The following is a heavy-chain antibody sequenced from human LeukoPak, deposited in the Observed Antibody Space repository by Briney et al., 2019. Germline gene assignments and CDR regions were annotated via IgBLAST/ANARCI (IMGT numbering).Heavy chain of an antibody. CDR3: ARGGSGNYYTS. CDR2: ISGSGGST. Sequence: PGGSLRLSCAASGLTFSSYAMSWVRQAPGKGLEWVSAISGSGGSTYYADSVKGRFTISRDNSKNTLYLQMNSLRAEDTAVYYGARGGSGNYYTSWGQGTLVTVSS. J-gene: IGHJ5*02. D-gene: IGHD3-3*01. V-gene: IGHV3-23*01. CDR1: GLTFSSYA.